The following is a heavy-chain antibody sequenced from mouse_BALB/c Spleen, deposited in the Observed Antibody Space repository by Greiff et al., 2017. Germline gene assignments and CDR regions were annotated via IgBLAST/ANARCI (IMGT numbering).Heavy chain of an antibody. Sequence: EVQRVESGPGLVKPSQSLSLTCTVTGYSITSDYAWNWIRQFPGNKLEWMGYISYSGSTSYNPSLKSRISITRDTSKNQFYLQLNSVTTEDTATYYCARRSMTAMDYWGQGTSVTVSS. J-gene: IGHJ4*01. CDR3: ARRSMTAMDY. V-gene: IGHV3-2*02. CDR1: GYSITSDYA. CDR2: ISYSGST.